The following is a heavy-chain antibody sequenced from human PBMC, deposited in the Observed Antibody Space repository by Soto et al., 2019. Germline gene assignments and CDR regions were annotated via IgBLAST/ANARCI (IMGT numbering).Heavy chain of an antibody. CDR2: INYSGST. V-gene: IGHV4-59*01. J-gene: IGHJ5*02. CDR1: GSSTSSYY. Sequence: SETLSLTCTVSGSSTSSYYWNWIRQPPGKGPEWIGYINYSGSTTYNPSLKSRVTISVDTSKNQFSLKLSSLTAADTAVYYCTRGVTILYGWFDPWGQGTLVTVSS. D-gene: IGHD3-3*01. CDR3: TRGVTILYGWFDP.